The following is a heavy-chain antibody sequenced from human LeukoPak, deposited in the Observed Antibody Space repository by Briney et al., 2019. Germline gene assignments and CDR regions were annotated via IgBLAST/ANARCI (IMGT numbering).Heavy chain of an antibody. CDR1: GFTFSSYA. D-gene: IGHD5-18*01. Sequence: GGSLRLSCAASGFTFSSYAMRWVRQAPGKGLGVVSAISGSGGSTYYAASVKGRVTISRDNSKNTLYRQMNSQRAEDTAVYYCAKMGDTAMADYWGQGTLVTVSS. CDR3: AKMGDTAMADY. CDR2: ISGSGGST. J-gene: IGHJ4*02. V-gene: IGHV3-23*01.